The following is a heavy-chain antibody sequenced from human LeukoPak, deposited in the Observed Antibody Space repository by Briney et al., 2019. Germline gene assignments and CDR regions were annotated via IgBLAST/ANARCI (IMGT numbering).Heavy chain of an antibody. CDR1: GYTFTSYD. CDR2: MNPNSGNT. J-gene: IGHJ3*02. V-gene: IGHV1-8*03. Sequence: ASVKVSCKASGYTFTSYDINWVRQATGQGLEWMGWMNPNSGNTSYAQKFQGRVTITRNTSISTAYMELSSLRSEDTAVYYCARVFSSDAFDIWGQGTMVTVSS. D-gene: IGHD2-2*01. CDR3: ARVFSSDAFDI.